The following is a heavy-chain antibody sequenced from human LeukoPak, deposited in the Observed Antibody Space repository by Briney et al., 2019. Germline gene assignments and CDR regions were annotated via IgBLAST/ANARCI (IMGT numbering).Heavy chain of an antibody. V-gene: IGHV3-30*18. CDR1: GFTFSSYG. J-gene: IGHJ4*02. CDR3: AKWAYSDFDY. Sequence: GGSLRLSCAASGFTFSSYGMHWVRQAPGKGLEWVAVISYDGSDKHYADSVKGRFTIYRDNSKNTLYLQMNSLRAEDTAVYYCAKWAYSDFDYWGQGTRVTVTA. CDR2: ISYDGSDK. D-gene: IGHD1-26*01.